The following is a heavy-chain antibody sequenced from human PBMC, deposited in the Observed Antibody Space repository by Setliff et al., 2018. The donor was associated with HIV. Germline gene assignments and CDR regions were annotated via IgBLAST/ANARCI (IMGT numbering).Heavy chain of an antibody. D-gene: IGHD3-9*01. V-gene: IGHV1-69*13. Sequence: GASVKVSCKASGRTFSSSAISWVRQARGQGLEWMGAIIPHFGTPMYSQKFQGRLTITADQSTSTAYMELSSLTSDDTAVYYCASPRLDWSFSHFDYWGQGILVTVSS. CDR2: IIPHFGTP. CDR1: GRTFSSSA. CDR3: ASPRLDWSFSHFDY. J-gene: IGHJ4*02.